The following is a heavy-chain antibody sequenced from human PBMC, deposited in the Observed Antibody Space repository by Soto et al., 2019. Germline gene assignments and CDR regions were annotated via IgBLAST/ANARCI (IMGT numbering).Heavy chain of an antibody. V-gene: IGHV1-3*01. Sequence: ASVKVSCKTSGYSFTKYGLHWVRQAPGQRLEWMGWINPGNGDTKYSQKFQGRVTITRDTSATTAYMELSSLRSEDSAVFYRARTDCSSTSCYNYYYYGMDVWGQGTTVTVS. J-gene: IGHJ6*02. D-gene: IGHD2-2*01. CDR1: GYSFTKYG. CDR3: ARTDCSSTSCYNYYYYGMDV. CDR2: INPGNGDT.